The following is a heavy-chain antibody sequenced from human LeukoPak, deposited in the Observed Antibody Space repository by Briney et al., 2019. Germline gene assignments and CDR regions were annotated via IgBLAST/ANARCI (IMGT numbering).Heavy chain of an antibody. Sequence: PGGSLRLSCAASGFTVSSNYMSWVRQAPGKGLEWVSVIYSGGSTYYADSVKGRFTISRDNSKNTLYLQMNSLRAEDTAVYYCARDRDDYYDSSGYPTFDYWGQGTLVTVSS. D-gene: IGHD3-22*01. V-gene: IGHV3-66*01. J-gene: IGHJ4*02. CDR3: ARDRDDYYDSSGYPTFDY. CDR1: GFTVSSNY. CDR2: IYSGGST.